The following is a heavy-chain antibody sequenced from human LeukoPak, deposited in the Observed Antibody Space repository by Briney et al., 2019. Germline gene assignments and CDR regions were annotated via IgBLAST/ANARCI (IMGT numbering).Heavy chain of an antibody. V-gene: IGHV3-7*01. CDR2: INQDGSKK. J-gene: IGHJ3*01. CDR1: GFSFSNYW. Sequence: GGSLRLSCTASGFSFSNYWMIWVRQAPGKGLEWVANINQDGSKKYYVDSVKGRFTISRDNAKNSLYLQMNSLRAEDMAMYYCVKDSEDYSTVYSVYNDAFDFWSQGTVVTVSS. D-gene: IGHD5/OR15-5a*01. CDR3: VKDSEDYSTVYSVYNDAFDF.